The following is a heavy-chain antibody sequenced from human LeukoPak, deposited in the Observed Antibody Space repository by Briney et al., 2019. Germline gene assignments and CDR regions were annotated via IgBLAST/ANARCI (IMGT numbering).Heavy chain of an antibody. CDR2: ISAYNGNT. CDR3: ARDYPYYYGSGSFGSGMDV. V-gene: IGHV1-18*01. CDR1: GYTFTSYG. Sequence: GASVNVSCKASGYTFTSYGISWVRQAPGQGLEWMGWISAYNGNTNYAQTLQGRVTMTTDTSTSTAYMELRSLRSDDTAVYYCARDYPYYYGSGSFGSGMDVWGQGTTVTVSS. D-gene: IGHD3-10*01. J-gene: IGHJ6*02.